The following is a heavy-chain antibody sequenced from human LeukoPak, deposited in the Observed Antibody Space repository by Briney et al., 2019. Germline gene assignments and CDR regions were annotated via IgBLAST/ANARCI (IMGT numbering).Heavy chain of an antibody. CDR3: TRSPEGRPIDY. V-gene: IGHV3-7*01. CDR2: IKQDGSEK. Sequence: PGGSLRLSCAASGFTFTNYWMNWVRQAPGKGLKWVAHIKQDGSEKYYVDSMKGRITISRDNAKNSLYLQMNSLRVEGTAVYYCTRSPEGRPIDYWGQGTLVTVSS. J-gene: IGHJ4*02. D-gene: IGHD3-10*01. CDR1: GFTFTNYW.